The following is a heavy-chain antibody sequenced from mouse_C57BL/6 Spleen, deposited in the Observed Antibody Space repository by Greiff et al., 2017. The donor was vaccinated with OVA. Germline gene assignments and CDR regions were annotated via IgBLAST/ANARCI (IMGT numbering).Heavy chain of an antibody. J-gene: IGHJ3*01. CDR2: IWGDGST. CDR3: ASMITDAWFAY. V-gene: IGHV2-3*01. D-gene: IGHD2-4*01. CDR1: GFSLTSYG. Sequence: VQLVESGPGLVAPSPSLSISCTVSGFSLTSYGVSWVRQPPGKGLEWLGVIWGDGSTNYHSALISRLSISKDNSKSQVFLKLNSLQTDDTAAYYCASMITDAWFAYWGQGTLVTVSA.